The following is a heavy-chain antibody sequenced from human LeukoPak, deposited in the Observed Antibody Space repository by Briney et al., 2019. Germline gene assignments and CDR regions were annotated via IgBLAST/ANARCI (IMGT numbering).Heavy chain of an antibody. CDR3: ATFRVPGH. CDR2: INQGGSEK. CDR1: EFSFSGYW. J-gene: IGHJ4*02. Sequence: PGGSLRLSCVVSEFSFSGYWMSWARQVPGKGLEWVAAINQGGSEKDYVDSVKGRFIIYRDNADKLLSLQMNNLRVEDTAVYYCATFRVPGHWSQGILVTVSS. D-gene: IGHD1-1*01. V-gene: IGHV3-7*03.